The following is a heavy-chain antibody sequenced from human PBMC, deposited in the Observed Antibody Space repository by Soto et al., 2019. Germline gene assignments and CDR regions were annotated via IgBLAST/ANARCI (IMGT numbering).Heavy chain of an antibody. CDR1: GFTFSSYG. D-gene: IGHD3-10*01. CDR3: AKDHESVGPGGYYEH. CDR2: ISGSGGST. Sequence: EVQLLESGGGLVQPGGSLRLSCAASGFTFSSYGMSWVRQAPGKGLEWVSAISGSGGSTYYADSVKGRFTISRDNSKNMLYLQMNSLRAEDTAVYYCAKDHESVGPGGYYEHWGQGTLVTVSS. J-gene: IGHJ1*01. V-gene: IGHV3-23*01.